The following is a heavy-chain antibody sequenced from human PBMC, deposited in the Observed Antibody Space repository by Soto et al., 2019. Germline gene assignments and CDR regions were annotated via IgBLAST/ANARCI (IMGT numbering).Heavy chain of an antibody. J-gene: IGHJ5*01. CDR3: VAQHHDSRVDFDS. Sequence: GASVKVSCKASGYTFTGNYMHWVRQAPGQGLEWMGWINPRNGATKYAQNFQGRVTLTWDTSITTAYMDLSRLRSDDTAVLYCVAQHHDSRVDFDSGAQGTLVTVSS. V-gene: IGHV1-2*02. CDR2: INPRNGAT. CDR1: GYTFTGNY. D-gene: IGHD3-22*01.